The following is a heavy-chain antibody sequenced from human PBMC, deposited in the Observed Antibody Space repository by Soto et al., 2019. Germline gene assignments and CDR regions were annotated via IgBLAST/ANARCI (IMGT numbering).Heavy chain of an antibody. Sequence: PGGSLRLSCASSGFTFSSYSMNWVRKAPGKGLEWVSSISSSSSYIYYADSVKGRFTISRDNAKNSLYLQMNSLRAEDTAVYYCARGSGSYYNAFDIWGQGTMVTVSS. V-gene: IGHV3-21*01. J-gene: IGHJ3*02. D-gene: IGHD1-26*01. CDR2: ISSSSSYI. CDR3: ARGSGSYYNAFDI. CDR1: GFTFSSYS.